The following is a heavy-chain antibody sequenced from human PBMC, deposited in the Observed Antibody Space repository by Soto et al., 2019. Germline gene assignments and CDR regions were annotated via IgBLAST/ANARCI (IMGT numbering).Heavy chain of an antibody. V-gene: IGHV4-61*01. J-gene: IGHJ6*02. CDR1: GVPVSSGSYY. CDR2: VYYSGNT. D-gene: IGHD2-8*01. CDR3: AREIMGARYGLDV. Sequence: PSETLSLTCTVSGVPVSSGSYYWSWIRQPPGKGLEWIGYVYYSGNTNYNPSLKSRVTISIDTSDNQFSLTLTSVTAADTTVYYCAREIMGARYGLDVWGQGTTVTVSS.